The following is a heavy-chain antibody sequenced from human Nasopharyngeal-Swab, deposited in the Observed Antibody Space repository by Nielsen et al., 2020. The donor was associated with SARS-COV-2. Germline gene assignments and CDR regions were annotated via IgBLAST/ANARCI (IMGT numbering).Heavy chain of an antibody. Sequence: ASVKVSCKASGYTFTSYAMHWVRQAPGQRLEWMGWINAGNGNTKYSQKFQGRVTITRDTSASTAYMELSTLRSEDTAVYYCAGGYCSSTSCYTLVDPWGQGTLVTVSS. CDR2: INAGNGNT. J-gene: IGHJ5*02. D-gene: IGHD2-2*02. CDR1: GYTFTSYA. CDR3: AGGYCSSTSCYTLVDP. V-gene: IGHV1-3*01.